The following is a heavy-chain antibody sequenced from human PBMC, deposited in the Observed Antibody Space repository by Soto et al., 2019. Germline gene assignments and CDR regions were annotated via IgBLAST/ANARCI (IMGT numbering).Heavy chain of an antibody. D-gene: IGHD3-3*01. CDR3: ARSRDFWTGNSYFFDC. Sequence: QVQLVQSWAEVKKPGSSVKVSCKASGGTFNNYAFSWVRQAPGQGLEWMGGILPIFGTANYSQKFQGRLTSTADGSTNTTYMELSSLRSEDTAVYYFARSRDFWTGNSYFFDCWGQGALVTVS. V-gene: IGHV1-69*01. J-gene: IGHJ4*02. CDR1: GGTFNNYA. CDR2: ILPIFGTA.